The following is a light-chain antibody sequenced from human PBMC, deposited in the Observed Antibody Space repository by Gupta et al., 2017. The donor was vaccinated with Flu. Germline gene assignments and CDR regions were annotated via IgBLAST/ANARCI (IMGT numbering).Light chain of an antibody. V-gene: IGKV1-27*01. J-gene: IGKJ4*01. CDR2: DAS. Sequence: DRVTFTCRASQDVRNSVAWYQQKPGKVPKLLIYDASTLQSGVPSRFSGSGSETDFTLTISSLEPEDVATYYCQKYDSDPPLSFGGGTKVEIK. CDR1: QDVRNS. CDR3: QKYDSDPPLS.